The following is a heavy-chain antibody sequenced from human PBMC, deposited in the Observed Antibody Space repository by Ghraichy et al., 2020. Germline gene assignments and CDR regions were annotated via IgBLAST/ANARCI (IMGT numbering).Heavy chain of an antibody. J-gene: IGHJ3*02. D-gene: IGHD1-14*01. CDR3: ARGNGGVLKPDDAFDI. CDR2: IYTSGST. Sequence: SQTLSLTCTVSGGSISSGSYYWSWIRQPAGKGLEWIGRIYTSGSTNYNPSLKSRVTISVDTSKNQFSLKLSSVTAADTAVYYCARGNGGVLKPDDAFDIWGQGTMVTVSS. CDR1: GGSISSGSYY. V-gene: IGHV4-61*02.